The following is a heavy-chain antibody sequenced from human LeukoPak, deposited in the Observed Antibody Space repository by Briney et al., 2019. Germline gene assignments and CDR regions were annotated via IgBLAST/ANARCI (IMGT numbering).Heavy chain of an antibody. V-gene: IGHV4-59*01. Sequence: SETLSLTCTVSGGSISSYYWSWIRQPPGKGLECIGYTYYSGSTNYNPSLKSRVTISVDTSKNQFSLKLSSVTAADTAVYYCARAVVVVAAKYYYYYGMDVWGQGTTVTVSS. D-gene: IGHD2-15*01. CDR1: GGSISSYY. CDR3: ARAVVVVAAKYYYYYGMDV. CDR2: TYYSGST. J-gene: IGHJ6*02.